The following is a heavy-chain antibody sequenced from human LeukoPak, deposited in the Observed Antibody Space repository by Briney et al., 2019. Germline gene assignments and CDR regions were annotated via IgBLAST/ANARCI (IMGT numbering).Heavy chain of an antibody. V-gene: IGHV1-2*02. CDR1: GYTFTGYY. Sequence: ASVKVSCKASGYTFTGYYMHWVRQAPGQGLEWMGWINPNSGGTNYAQKFQGRVTMTRDTSISTAYMEVSRLRSDDTAVYYCASTIQPSTPYDYWGQGTLVTVSS. CDR2: INPNSGGT. J-gene: IGHJ4*02. D-gene: IGHD5-18*01. CDR3: ASTIQPSTPYDY.